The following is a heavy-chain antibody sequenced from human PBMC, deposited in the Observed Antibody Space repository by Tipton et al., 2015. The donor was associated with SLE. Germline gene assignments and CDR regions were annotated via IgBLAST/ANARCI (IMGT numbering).Heavy chain of an antibody. J-gene: IGHJ4*02. V-gene: IGHV3-48*03. CDR3: ARTSSSWSYFDY. CDR2: ISSSGSTI. Sequence: SLRLSCAASGFTFITYEMTWVRQAPGKGLEWVSYISSSGSTIYYADSVKGRFTLSRDNAKNSLYLQMNSLRAEDTAVYFCARTSSSWSYFDYWGQGTLVTVSS. D-gene: IGHD6-13*01. CDR1: GFTFITYE.